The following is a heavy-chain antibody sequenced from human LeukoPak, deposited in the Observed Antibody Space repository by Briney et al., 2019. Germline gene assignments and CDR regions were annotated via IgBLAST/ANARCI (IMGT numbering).Heavy chain of an antibody. D-gene: IGHD3-9*01. J-gene: IGHJ6*02. CDR1: GFTFDDYA. CDR3: TRDLMDYDVSTGLHHYYMDV. CDR2: INGDGRNI. Sequence: PGGSLRLSCAASGFTFDDYAMHWVRQDPSKGLVWVSRINGDGRNINYAGSVRGRFTISRDNAKNTLYLQMNTLRVEDTAVYYCTRDLMDYDVSTGLHHYYMDVWGQGTTVTVSS. V-gene: IGHV3-74*01.